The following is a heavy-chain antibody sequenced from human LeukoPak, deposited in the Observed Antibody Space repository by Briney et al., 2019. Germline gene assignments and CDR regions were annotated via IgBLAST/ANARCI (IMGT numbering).Heavy chain of an antibody. Sequence: GESLKISCKGSGYSFTTYWIGWVRQMPGKGLEWMGIIYPDDSDTRYSPSFQGQVTISADKSISTAYLQWSSLKASDTAMYYCASNYFDSGGYEYYFDSWGQGTLVTVSS. D-gene: IGHD3-22*01. CDR2: IYPDDSDT. V-gene: IGHV5-51*01. CDR1: GYSFTTYW. J-gene: IGHJ4*02. CDR3: ASNYFDSGGYEYYFDS.